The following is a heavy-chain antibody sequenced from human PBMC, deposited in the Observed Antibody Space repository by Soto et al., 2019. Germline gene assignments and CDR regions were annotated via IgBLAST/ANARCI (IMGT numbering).Heavy chain of an antibody. CDR3: ARDHEYSSSSTSDEYYYYYGMDV. D-gene: IGHD6-6*01. Sequence: QVQLVQSGAEVKKPGASVKVSCKASGYTFTSYGISWVRQAPGQGLEWMGWISAYNGNTNYAHKLQGRVTMTTDTSTSTAYMELRSMRSDDTDVYYCARDHEYSSSSTSDEYYYYYGMDVWGQGTTVTVSS. J-gene: IGHJ6*02. V-gene: IGHV1-18*01. CDR1: GYTFTSYG. CDR2: ISAYNGNT.